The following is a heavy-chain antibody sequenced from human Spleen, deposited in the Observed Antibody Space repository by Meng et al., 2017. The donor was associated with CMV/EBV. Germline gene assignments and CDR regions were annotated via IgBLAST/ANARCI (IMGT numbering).Heavy chain of an antibody. Sequence: RLLLPDPAPGLVKPSETLSLTCTFSRGFISSSSYYWGWIRQPPGKGLEWIGSISYSGTTYYNPSLKSRVTISVDMSKNQFSLKLSSVTAADTAVYYCARESGGGGNFDYWGQGTLVTVSS. CDR3: ARESGGGGNFDY. J-gene: IGHJ4*02. V-gene: IGHV4-39*06. D-gene: IGHD3-16*01. CDR1: RGFISSSSYY. CDR2: ISYSGTT.